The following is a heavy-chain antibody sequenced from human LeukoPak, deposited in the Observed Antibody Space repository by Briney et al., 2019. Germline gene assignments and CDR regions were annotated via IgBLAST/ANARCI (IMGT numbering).Heavy chain of an antibody. V-gene: IGHV3-30*02. J-gene: IGHJ4*02. CDR2: IRYDGSNK. D-gene: IGHD4-17*01. Sequence: GGSLRLSCAASGFTFSSYGMHWVRQAPGKGLEWAAFIRYDGSNKYYADSVKGRFTISRDNSKNTLYLQMNSLRAEDTAVYYCAKDRLNSDYGDYGTFDYWGQGTLVTVSS. CDR1: GFTFSSYG. CDR3: AKDRLNSDYGDYGTFDY.